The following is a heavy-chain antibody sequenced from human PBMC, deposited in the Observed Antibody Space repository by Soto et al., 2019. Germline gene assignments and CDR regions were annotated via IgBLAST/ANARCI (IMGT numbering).Heavy chain of an antibody. CDR3: ARHYGSGRYPHI. CDR2: IKQDGREK. CDR1: GFTFSSYW. D-gene: IGHD3-10*01. Sequence: EVQLVESGGGLVQPGGSLRLSCAASGFTFSSYWMSWVRQAPGKGLEWVATIKQDGREKYYVDSVKGRFTISRDNAKNSLYLQMNALRPEDTGVYYCARHYGSGRYPHIWGQGTLLTLSS. J-gene: IGHJ4*02. V-gene: IGHV3-7*01.